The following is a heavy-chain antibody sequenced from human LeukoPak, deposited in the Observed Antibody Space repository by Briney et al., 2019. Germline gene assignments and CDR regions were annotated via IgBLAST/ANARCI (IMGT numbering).Heavy chain of an antibody. V-gene: IGHV3-21*01. CDR2: ISSSSSYI. CDR3: ARVVITMVRGVRSGYMDV. CDR1: GFTFSSYS. D-gene: IGHD3-10*01. J-gene: IGHJ6*03. Sequence: PGGSLRLSCAASGFTFSSYSMNWVRQAPGKGLEWVSSISSSSSYIYYADSVKGRFTISRDNAKNSLYLQMNSLRAEDTAVYYCARVVITMVRGVRSGYMDVWGKGTTVTVSS.